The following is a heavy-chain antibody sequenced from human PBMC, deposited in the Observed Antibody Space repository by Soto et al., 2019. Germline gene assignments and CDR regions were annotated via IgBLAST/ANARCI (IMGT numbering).Heavy chain of an antibody. Sequence: SETLSLTCAVYGGSFSGYYWSWIRQPPGKGLEWIGEINHSGSTNYNPSLKSRVTISVDTSKNQFSLKLSSVTAADTAVYYCARAKGGGHSYYYYMDVWGKGTTVTVSS. CDR3: ARAKGGGHSYYYYMDV. CDR1: GGSFSGYY. CDR2: INHSGST. D-gene: IGHD1-26*01. J-gene: IGHJ6*03. V-gene: IGHV4-34*01.